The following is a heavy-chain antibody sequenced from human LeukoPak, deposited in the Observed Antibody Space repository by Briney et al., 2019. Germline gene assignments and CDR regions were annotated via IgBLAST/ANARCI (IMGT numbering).Heavy chain of an antibody. CDR1: GDTLSNYN. J-gene: IGHJ6*03. CDR2: TNSWSTVI. V-gene: IGHV3-48*01. D-gene: IGHD4-23*01. Sequence: PGGSLRLSCAASGDTLSNYNMNWVRQAPGKGLEWVSYTNSWSTVIYYADSVKGRFTISRDNAKNSLYLQMHSLRAEDTAVYYCARKHPTPHYYSYYYMDVWGKGTTVTVSS. CDR3: ARKHPTPHYYSYYYMDV.